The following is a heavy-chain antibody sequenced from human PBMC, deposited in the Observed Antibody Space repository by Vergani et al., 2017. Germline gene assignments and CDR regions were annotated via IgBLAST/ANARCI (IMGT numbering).Heavy chain of an antibody. V-gene: IGHV1-69*01. CDR1: GCTFSSYA. CDR2: IIPIFGTA. Sequence: QVQLMQSGAEVKKPGSSVKVSCKASGCTFSSYAISWVRQAPGQGLEWMGRIIPIFGTANYAQKFQGRVTITADESTSTAYMELSSLSSEVTAVYYCAGGGINAYGCQWGFDYWGQGTLVTVSS. J-gene: IGHJ4*02. CDR3: AGGGINAYGCQWGFDY. D-gene: IGHD4-17*01.